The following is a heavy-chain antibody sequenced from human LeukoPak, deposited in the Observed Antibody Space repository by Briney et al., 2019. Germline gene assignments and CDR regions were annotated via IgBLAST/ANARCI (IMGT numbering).Heavy chain of an antibody. J-gene: IGHJ4*02. CDR2: ISFDGNQE. V-gene: IGHV3-30-3*01. D-gene: IGHD3-16*02. CDR1: GFTFDNYA. Sequence: GSLRLSCEASGFTFDNYAMHWVRQAPGRRLEWVAVISFDGNQEYYPDSVKGRFTISRDNSKNTLYLQMNGLKTEDTAVYYCAREGSIVARNDYRGQGALVIVSS. CDR3: AREGSIVARNDY.